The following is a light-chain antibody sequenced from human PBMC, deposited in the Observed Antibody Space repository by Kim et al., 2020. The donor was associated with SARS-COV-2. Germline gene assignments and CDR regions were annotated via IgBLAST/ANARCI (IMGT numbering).Light chain of an antibody. V-gene: IGKV4-1*01. CDR1: QSVLHSANNN. J-gene: IGKJ1*01. CDR3: QQYYAIPWT. Sequence: DIVMTQAPDSLSVSLGERATITCKSSQSVLHSANNNLAWYQQKPGQPPKLLIYWASTRESGVPDRISGSGSGTDFTLTINSLQAEDVALYYCQQYYAIPWTFGQGTKLEI. CDR2: WAS.